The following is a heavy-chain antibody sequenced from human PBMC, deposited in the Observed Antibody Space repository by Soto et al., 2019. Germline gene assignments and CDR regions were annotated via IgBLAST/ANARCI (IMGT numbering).Heavy chain of an antibody. V-gene: IGHV4-59*01. Sequence: SETLSLTCPFSGGSISSYYWSWIRQPPGKGLEWIGEIYHSGSTNYNPSLKSRVTMSIDTSKNQFSLKLSSVTAADTAVYFCTRDVYFGEEDVCGQGTTVTVSS. D-gene: IGHD4-17*01. CDR3: TRDVYFGEEDV. CDR2: IYHSGST. CDR1: GGSISSYY. J-gene: IGHJ6*02.